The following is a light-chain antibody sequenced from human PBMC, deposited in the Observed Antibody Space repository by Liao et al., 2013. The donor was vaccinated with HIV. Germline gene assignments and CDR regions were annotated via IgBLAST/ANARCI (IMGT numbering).Light chain of an antibody. CDR1: KLGHKY. J-gene: IGLJ2*01. Sequence: SYELTQPPSVSVSPGQTASITCSGDKLGHKYACWYQQRPGQSPVLVIYQDSKRPSGIPERFSGSSSANTGTLTISGTQAMDEADYYCQVWDRGTALFGGGTTLTVL. V-gene: IGLV3-1*01. CDR2: QDS. CDR3: QVWDRGTAL.